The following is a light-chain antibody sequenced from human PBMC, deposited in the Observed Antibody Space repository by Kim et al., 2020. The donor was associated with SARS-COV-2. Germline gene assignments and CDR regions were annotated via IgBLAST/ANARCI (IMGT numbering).Light chain of an antibody. CDR1: QSIAFH. CDR2: DAS. J-gene: IGKJ5*01. Sequence: EIVLTQSPGTLSLSPGERATLSCGASQSIAFHLAWYQQRPGQAPRLLIFDASNRATGIPARFSGRGSGTDFTLTISSLEPEDFGVYYCQQRSNWSITFGQGTRLEIK. CDR3: QQRSNWSIT. V-gene: IGKV3-11*01.